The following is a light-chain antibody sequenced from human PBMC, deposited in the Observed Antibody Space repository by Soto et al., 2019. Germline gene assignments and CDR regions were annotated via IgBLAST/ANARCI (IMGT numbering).Light chain of an antibody. J-gene: IGKJ1*01. Sequence: DIHMTHSPSTLSASVGDRVTNTCRASESISSWLAWYQQKPGKAPKLLIYDASSLESGVPSRFSGSGSGTEYSLTISSLQPDDFASYYCQHYNSYSEAFGQGTKV. CDR2: DAS. CDR3: QHYNSYSEA. CDR1: ESISSW. V-gene: IGKV1-5*01.